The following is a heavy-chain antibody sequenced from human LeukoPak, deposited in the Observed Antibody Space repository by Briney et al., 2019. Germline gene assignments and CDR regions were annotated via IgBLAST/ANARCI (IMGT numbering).Heavy chain of an antibody. CDR2: IYHSGGT. Sequence: PSETLSLTCTVSGYSISSGYYWGWIRQPPGKGLEWIGSIYHSGGTYYNPSLKSRVTISVDTSKNQFSLKLSSVTAADTAVYYCAKETRADYGGNPYYFDYWGQGTLVTVSS. D-gene: IGHD4-23*01. J-gene: IGHJ4*02. CDR3: AKETRADYGGNPYYFDY. CDR1: GYSISSGYY. V-gene: IGHV4-38-2*02.